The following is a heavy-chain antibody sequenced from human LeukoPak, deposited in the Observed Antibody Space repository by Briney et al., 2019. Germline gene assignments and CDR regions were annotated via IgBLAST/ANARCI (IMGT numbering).Heavy chain of an antibody. Sequence: SETLSLTCTVSGGSISSSSYYWGWIRQPPGKGLEWIGSIYYSGSTYYNPSPKSRVTISVDTSKNQFSLKLSSVTAADTAVYYCAAEQQLVQGGLDYWGQGTLVTVSS. J-gene: IGHJ4*02. CDR3: AAEQQLVQGGLDY. V-gene: IGHV4-39*07. D-gene: IGHD6-13*01. CDR2: IYYSGST. CDR1: GGSISSSSYY.